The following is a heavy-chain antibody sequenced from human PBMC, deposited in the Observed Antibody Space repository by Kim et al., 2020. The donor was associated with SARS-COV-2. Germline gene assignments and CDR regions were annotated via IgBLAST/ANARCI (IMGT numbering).Heavy chain of an antibody. CDR3: ARDPLDSSGLFDY. CDR1: GFTFSSYA. J-gene: IGHJ4*02. D-gene: IGHD3-22*01. V-gene: IGHV3-30*04. Sequence: GGSLRLSCAASGFTFSSYAMHWVRQAPGKGLEWVAVISYDGSNKYYADSVKGRFTISRDNSKNTLYLQMNSLRAEDTAVYYCARDPLDSSGLFDYWGQGTLVTVSS. CDR2: ISYDGSNK.